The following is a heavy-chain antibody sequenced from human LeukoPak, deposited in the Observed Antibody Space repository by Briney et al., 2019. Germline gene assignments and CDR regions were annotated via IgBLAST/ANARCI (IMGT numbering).Heavy chain of an antibody. D-gene: IGHD3-22*01. CDR2: IGADGDST. Sequence: GGPLSPSCAAAGFGFDDYALYGSGQAQGRVLQWVPVIGADGDSTYYADSVTGRFTISRDNSKNSLYLQMNSLRSEDTAFYYCAKDQAPYYYATTGYPDYWGQGTLVTVSS. V-gene: IGHV3-43*02. CDR1: GFGFDDYA. J-gene: IGHJ4*02. CDR3: AKDQAPYYYATTGYPDY.